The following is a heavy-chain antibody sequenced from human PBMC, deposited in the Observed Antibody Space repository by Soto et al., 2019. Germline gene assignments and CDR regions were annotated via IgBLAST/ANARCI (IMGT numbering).Heavy chain of an antibody. Sequence: QVQLVQSGAEVKKPGSSVKVSCKASGGTFSSYAISWVRQAPGQGLEWMGGIIPIFGTANYAQQFQGRVTITTDESTSSACMELSSLISEDTAVYYCARAGGYDFHYYYGMDVWGQGTTVTVS. CDR1: GGTFSSYA. V-gene: IGHV1-69*01. CDR3: ARAGGYDFHYYYGMDV. CDR2: IIPIFGTA. J-gene: IGHJ6*02. D-gene: IGHD5-12*01.